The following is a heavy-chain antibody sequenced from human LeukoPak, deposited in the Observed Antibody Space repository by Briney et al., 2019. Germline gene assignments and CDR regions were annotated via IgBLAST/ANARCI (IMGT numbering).Heavy chain of an antibody. Sequence: GGSLRLSCAASGFSFRNAWMSWVRQAPGKGLEWVGRIKSKTDGGTTDYAAPVKGRFTISRDDSKNTLYLQMTSLKTEDTAVYYCNIEVDYDILTGSYYFDYWGQGTLVTVSS. CDR3: NIEVDYDILTGSYYFDY. J-gene: IGHJ4*02. CDR1: GFSFRNAW. V-gene: IGHV3-15*01. D-gene: IGHD3-9*01. CDR2: IKSKTDGGTT.